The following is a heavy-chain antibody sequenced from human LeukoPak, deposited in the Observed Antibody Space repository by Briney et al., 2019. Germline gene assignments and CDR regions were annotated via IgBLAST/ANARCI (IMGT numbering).Heavy chain of an antibody. V-gene: IGHV1-3*01. CDR2: INAGNGST. CDR3: ARKTAADPFDY. D-gene: IGHD6-13*01. Sequence: GASVKVSCKAPGYTFTSYAMHWVRQAPGQRLEWMGWINAGNGSTKYSQKFQGRVTITRDTSASTAYMELSSLRSEDTAVYYCARKTAADPFDYWGQGTLVTVSS. J-gene: IGHJ4*02. CDR1: GYTFTSYA.